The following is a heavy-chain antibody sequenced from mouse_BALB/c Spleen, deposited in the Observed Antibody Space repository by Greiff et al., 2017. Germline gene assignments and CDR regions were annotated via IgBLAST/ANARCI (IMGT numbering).Heavy chain of an antibody. CDR1: GYTFTSFT. J-gene: IGHJ2*01. CDR2: INPSSGYT. Sequence: VQLVESGAELARPGALVKMFRKASGYTFTSFTMHWVKQRPGQGLEWIGYINPSSGYTNYNQKFKDKATLTADKSSSTAYMRLSSLTSEDSAGYYCARETAFAYWGQGTTLTVSA. V-gene: IGHV1-4*01. CDR3: ARETAFAY. D-gene: IGHD1-2*01.